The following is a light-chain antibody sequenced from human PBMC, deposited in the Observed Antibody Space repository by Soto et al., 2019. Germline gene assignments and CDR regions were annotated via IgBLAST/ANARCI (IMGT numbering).Light chain of an antibody. CDR3: HQRQSWPRT. J-gene: IGKJ1*01. V-gene: IGKV3-20*01. CDR1: QSVSSSY. CDR2: GAS. Sequence: EIVMTQSPGTLSLSQGERATLSCMASQSVSSSYLAWYQQKSGQAPRLLIYGASNRAAGIPARFSASESGTDFTLTISDVQPEDFALYYCHQRQSWPRTFGQGTKVDIK.